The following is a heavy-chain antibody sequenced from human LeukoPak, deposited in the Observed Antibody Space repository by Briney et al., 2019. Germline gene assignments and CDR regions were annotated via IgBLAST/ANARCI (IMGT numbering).Heavy chain of an antibody. D-gene: IGHD1-20*01. CDR2: IYPGDSDT. CDR3: ARLGITGTTLYYFDY. CDR1: GYTFTTYW. Sequence: GESLKISCKGFGYTFTTYWIAWVRQMPGKGLEWMGIIYPGDSDTRYSPSFQGQVTISADKSISTAYLQWSSLKASDTAMFYCARLGITGTTLYYFDYWGQGTLVTVSS. J-gene: IGHJ4*02. V-gene: IGHV5-51*01.